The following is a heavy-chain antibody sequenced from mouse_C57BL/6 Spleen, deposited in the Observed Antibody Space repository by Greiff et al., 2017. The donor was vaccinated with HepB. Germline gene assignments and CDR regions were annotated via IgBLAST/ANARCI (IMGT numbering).Heavy chain of an antibody. J-gene: IGHJ2*01. CDR3: ARPTGTEYFDY. Sequence: EVNVVESGGDLVKPGGSLKLSCAASGFTFSSYGMSWVRQTPDKRLEWVATISSGGSYTYYPDSVKGRFTISRDNAKNTLYLQMSSLKSEDTAMYYCARPTGTEYFDYWGQGTTLTVSS. CDR1: GFTFSSYG. V-gene: IGHV5-6*01. D-gene: IGHD4-1*02. CDR2: ISSGGSYT.